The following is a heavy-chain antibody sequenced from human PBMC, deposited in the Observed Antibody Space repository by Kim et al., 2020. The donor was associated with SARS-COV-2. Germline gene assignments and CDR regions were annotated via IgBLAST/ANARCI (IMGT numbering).Heavy chain of an antibody. J-gene: IGHJ1*01. V-gene: IGHV3-23*01. Sequence: GGSLRLSCVASGFTFSNYAMSWVRQAPGKGLEWVSDLSASGASTYYADSVKGRFTISRDNSKNTLYLQMNGLRAKDTALYYCAKNPHYGGNRGESLNWG. D-gene: IGHD4-17*01. CDR2: LSASGAST. CDR1: GFTFSNYA. CDR3: AKNPHYGGNRGESLN.